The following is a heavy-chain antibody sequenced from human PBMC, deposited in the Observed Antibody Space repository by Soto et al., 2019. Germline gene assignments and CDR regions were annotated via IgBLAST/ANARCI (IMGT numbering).Heavy chain of an antibody. Sequence: EVHLVESGGGLVQPGGSLRLSCAASGFTFSSYWRSWVRQAPGKGLEWVANIKQDGSDKYYVDSVKGRFTISRDNAKNSLYLQMNSLRAEDTAVYYCATSAAAPGNYWGQGTLVTVSS. J-gene: IGHJ4*02. V-gene: IGHV3-7*01. CDR1: GFTFSSYW. CDR2: IKQDGSDK. CDR3: ATSAAAPGNY. D-gene: IGHD6-13*01.